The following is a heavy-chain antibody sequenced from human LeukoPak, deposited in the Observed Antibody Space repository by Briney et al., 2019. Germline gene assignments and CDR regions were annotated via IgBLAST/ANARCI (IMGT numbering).Heavy chain of an antibody. V-gene: IGHV1-46*01. J-gene: IGHJ4*02. CDR1: GYRFTSYD. CDR3: ARDGPTAAPFDY. CDR2: INPSGGGT. D-gene: IGHD2-2*01. Sequence: ASVKASCKASGYRFTSYDMHWLRQAPGQGLEWMGIINPSGGGTSHAQRFQGRVAMTRDTSTTTVYMEVNSLTAEDTAVYFCARDGPTAAPFDYWGQGALVTVSS.